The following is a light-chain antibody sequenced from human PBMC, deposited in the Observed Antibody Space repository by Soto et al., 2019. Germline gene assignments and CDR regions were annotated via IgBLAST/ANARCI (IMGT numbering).Light chain of an antibody. V-gene: IGLV1-40*01. CDR2: GNF. CDR1: SSNIGAGYD. CDR3: PSYDSSLTGWV. J-gene: IGLJ3*02. Sequence: QSVLTQPPSVSGAPGQGVTISCTGSSSNIGAGYDVHWYQQLPGTAPKLLIYGNFNRPSGVPDRFSGSKSGTSASLAITGLPDEDEADYYCPSYDSSLTGWVFGGGTKLTVL.